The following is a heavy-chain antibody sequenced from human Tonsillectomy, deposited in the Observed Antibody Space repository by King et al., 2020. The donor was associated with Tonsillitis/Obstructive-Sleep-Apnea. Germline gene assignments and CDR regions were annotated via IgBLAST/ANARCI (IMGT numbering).Heavy chain of an antibody. J-gene: IGHJ3*02. CDR2: IYYSGST. CDR1: GGSISSYY. V-gene: IGHV4-59*01. D-gene: IGHD1-14*01. CDR3: ARVTTATPEAFDI. Sequence: PLQESGPGLVKPSETMSLTCTVSGGSISSYYWSWIRQPPGKGLEWIGYIYYSGSTNYNPSLKSRVTISVDTSKNQFSLKLSSVTAADTAVYYCARVTTATPEAFDIWGQGTMVTVSS.